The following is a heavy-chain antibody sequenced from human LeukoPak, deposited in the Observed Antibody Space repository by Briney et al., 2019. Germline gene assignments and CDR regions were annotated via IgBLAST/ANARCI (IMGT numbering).Heavy chain of an antibody. V-gene: IGHV3-23*01. D-gene: IGHD2-15*01. Sequence: GGCLRLSCAASGFTFSSYPMSWVRQAPGKGLEWASGIRGGGGDTFYADSVKGRFTISRDNSKNTLYLQMNSLRAEDTAVYYCAESLGYCSGGSCYYYFDYWGQGTLVTVSS. CDR3: AESLGYCSGGSCYYYFDY. CDR2: IRGGGGDT. J-gene: IGHJ4*02. CDR1: GFTFSSYP.